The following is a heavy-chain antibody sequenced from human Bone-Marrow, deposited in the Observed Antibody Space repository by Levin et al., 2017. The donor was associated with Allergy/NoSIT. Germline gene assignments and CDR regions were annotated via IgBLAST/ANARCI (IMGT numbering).Heavy chain of an antibody. D-gene: IGHD2-15*01. V-gene: IGHV3-43*01. CDR3: VRDGGYCSGGTCLGTFDI. J-gene: IGHJ3*02. CDR1: GFTFDDYT. Sequence: GGSLRLSCAASGFTFDDYTMHWVRQAPGKGLEWVALISWDGTKTYYGDSVKGRFTISRDNSQNSLFLQMNGLRTEDTALYYCVRDGGYCSGGTCLGTFDIWGQGTVVTVSS. CDR2: ISWDGTKT.